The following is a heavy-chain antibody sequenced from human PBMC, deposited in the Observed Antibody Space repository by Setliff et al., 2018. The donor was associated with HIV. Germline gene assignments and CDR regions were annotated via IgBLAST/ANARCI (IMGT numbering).Heavy chain of an antibody. CDR1: GFTFSSYT. Sequence: PGGSLRLSCAASGFTFSSYTINWVRQAPGKGLEWVSYISSSGSTIYYADSVKGRFTISRDNAKNSLYLQMNSLRAEDTAVYYCARDSDVTSDAFDIWGQGTMVTVSS. D-gene: IGHD4-17*01. CDR3: ARDSDVTSDAFDI. J-gene: IGHJ3*02. V-gene: IGHV3-48*03. CDR2: ISSSGSTI.